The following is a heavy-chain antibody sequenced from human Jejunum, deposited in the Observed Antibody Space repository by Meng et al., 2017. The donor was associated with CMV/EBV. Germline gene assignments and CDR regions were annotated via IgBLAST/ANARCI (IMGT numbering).Heavy chain of an antibody. J-gene: IGHJ4*02. V-gene: IGHV3-30*04. CDR3: ARVGDAVEDGVWAFDY. CDR1: FTFSRNA. CDR2: VSFDGSNK. D-gene: IGHD1-26*01. Sequence: FTFSRNAMHWVRQAPGKGLEWVAVVSFDGSNKFYADSVKGRFIISRDNSKSTLYLQMSSLTAEDTALYFCARVGDAVEDGVWAFDYWGQGTLVTVSS.